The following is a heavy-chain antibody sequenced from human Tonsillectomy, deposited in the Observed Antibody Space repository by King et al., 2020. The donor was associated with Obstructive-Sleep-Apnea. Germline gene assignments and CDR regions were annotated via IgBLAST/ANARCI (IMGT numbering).Heavy chain of an antibody. J-gene: IGHJ4*02. V-gene: IGHV3-15*01. CDR1: GLTFTSAW. Sequence: QRGEGGGGLVEPGGSLRLSCTASGLTFTSAWMSWVRQAPGKGPEWVGRIKSRYDGGTPDYAAFVKGRFTISRDDSKNTIDLQMSSLQGEDTAIYYCTTGDPRRDWGQGTLVTVSS. CDR2: IKSRYDGGTP. CDR3: TTGDPRRD.